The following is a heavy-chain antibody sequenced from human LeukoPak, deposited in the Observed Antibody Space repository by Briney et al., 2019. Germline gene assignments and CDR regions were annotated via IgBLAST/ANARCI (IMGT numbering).Heavy chain of an antibody. Sequence: GGSLRLSCAASGFTFSSYWMSGVRHAPGKGLEWVANIKQDGSEKYYVDSVKGRFTISRDNAKNSLYLQMNSLRAEDTAVYYCARDPIQHRARYDYWGQGTLVTVSS. CDR2: IKQDGSEK. J-gene: IGHJ4*02. CDR3: ARDPIQHRARYDY. CDR1: GFTFSSYW. V-gene: IGHV3-7*03. D-gene: IGHD5-18*01.